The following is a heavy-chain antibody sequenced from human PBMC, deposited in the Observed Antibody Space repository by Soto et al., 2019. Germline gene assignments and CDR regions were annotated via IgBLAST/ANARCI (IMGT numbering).Heavy chain of an antibody. J-gene: IGHJ6*02. CDR3: ARLHSSCGYYGMDV. CDR2: ISGSGGST. V-gene: IGHV3-23*01. Sequence: PGGSLRLSCAASGFTFSNYAMSWVRQAPGKGLEWVSFISGSGGSTYYADSVKGRFTISRDNSKNTLYLQMNSLRADDTAVYYCARLHSSCGYYGMDVWGQGTTVTVSS. D-gene: IGHD2-15*01. CDR1: GFTFSNYA.